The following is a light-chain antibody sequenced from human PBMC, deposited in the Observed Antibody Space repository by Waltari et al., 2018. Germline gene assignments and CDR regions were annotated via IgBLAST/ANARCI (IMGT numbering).Light chain of an antibody. V-gene: IGKV3-15*01. J-gene: IGKJ2*01. Sequence: EIVMTQSPATLSVSPGERATLSCRASQSVSSNLAWYQQKPGQAPRLLIYGASTRAPGLPARFSGSGSGTEFALTISSLQPEDFAVYYCHHYNKRPPSYTFGQGTRLEIK. CDR2: GAS. CDR1: QSVSSN. CDR3: HHYNKRPPSYT.